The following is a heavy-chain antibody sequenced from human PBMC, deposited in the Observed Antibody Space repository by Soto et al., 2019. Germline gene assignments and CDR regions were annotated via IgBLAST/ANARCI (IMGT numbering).Heavy chain of an antibody. V-gene: IGHV3-23*01. D-gene: IGHD3-3*01. CDR3: AKDVARITIFGAGDDFDI. J-gene: IGHJ3*02. Sequence: EVQLLESGGGLVQPGGSLRLSCAASGFTFSRYAMSWVRQAPGKGLEWVSGISGVGGSTYYADSVKGRFTISRDNSKDTLYLQMNSLRAEDTAIYYCAKDVARITIFGAGDDFDIWGQGTMVTVFS. CDR2: ISGVGGST. CDR1: GFTFSRYA.